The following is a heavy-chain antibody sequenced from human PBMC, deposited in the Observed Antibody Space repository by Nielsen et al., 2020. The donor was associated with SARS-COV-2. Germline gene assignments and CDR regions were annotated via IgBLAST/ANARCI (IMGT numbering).Heavy chain of an antibody. J-gene: IGHJ4*02. Sequence: GESLKISCAASGFTFSDHYMSWIRQPPGRGLEWVSYISSSGGTTNYADSVTGRFTISRDNAKNSLFLQMNSLRAEDTGIYYCARDRDIDYFDSWGQGTLVTVS. CDR2: ISSSGGTT. CDR1: GFTFSDHY. CDR3: ARDRDIDYFDS. V-gene: IGHV3-11*01.